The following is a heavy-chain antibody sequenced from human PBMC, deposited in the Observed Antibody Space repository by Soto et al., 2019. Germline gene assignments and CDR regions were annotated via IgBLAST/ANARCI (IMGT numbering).Heavy chain of an antibody. CDR1: GFTFSSYS. J-gene: IGHJ3*02. CDR2: ISSSSSYI. Sequence: EVQLVESGGGLVKPGGSLRLSCAASGFTFSSYSMNWVRQAPGKGLEWVSSISSSSSYIYYADSVKGRFTISSANAKNSLYLQMNSLRADDTAVYYCARLVVGATRGDAFDILGQGTMVTVSS. D-gene: IGHD1-26*01. CDR3: ARLVVGATRGDAFDI. V-gene: IGHV3-21*01.